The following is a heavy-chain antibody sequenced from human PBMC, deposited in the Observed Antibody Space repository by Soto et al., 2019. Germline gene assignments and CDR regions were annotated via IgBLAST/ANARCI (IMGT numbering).Heavy chain of an antibody. CDR2: IWDDGSKK. D-gene: IGHD3-9*01. V-gene: IGHV3-33*01. J-gene: IGHJ3*02. CDR1: GFTFSSYG. Sequence: QVQLVESGGGVAQPGRSLRLSCAASGFTFSSYGMHWVRQAPGKGLEWVPGIWDDGSKKYYADSVKGRFTISRGISKNPLYLQVNSLRAEDTAVYYCARDHVTHYDILTGLEGDAFDIWGQGTMVTVSS. CDR3: ARDHVTHYDILTGLEGDAFDI.